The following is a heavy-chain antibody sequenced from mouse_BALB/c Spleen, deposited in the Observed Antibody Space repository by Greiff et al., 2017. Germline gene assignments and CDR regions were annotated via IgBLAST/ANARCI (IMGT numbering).Heavy chain of an antibody. CDR3: ARGMITTYFDV. Sequence: EVMLVESGGGLVKPGGSLKLSCAASGFTFSSYAMSWVRQTPEKRLEWVASISSGGSTYYPDSVKGRFTISRDNARNILYLQMSSLRSEDTAMYYCARGMITTYFDVWGAGTTVTVSS. V-gene: IGHV5-6-5*01. CDR1: GFTFSSYA. D-gene: IGHD2-4*01. CDR2: ISSGGST. J-gene: IGHJ1*01.